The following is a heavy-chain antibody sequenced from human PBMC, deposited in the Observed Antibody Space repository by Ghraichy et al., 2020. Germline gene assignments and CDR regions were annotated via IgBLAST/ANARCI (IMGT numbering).Heavy chain of an antibody. Sequence: SETLSLTCTVSGGSISSGDYYWSWIRQPPGKGLEWIGYIYYSGSTYYNPSLKSRVTISVDTSKNQFSLKLSSVTAADTAVYYCARTRLYDSSDLDYWGQGTLVTVSS. J-gene: IGHJ4*02. CDR3: ARTRLYDSSDLDY. V-gene: IGHV4-30-4*01. D-gene: IGHD3-22*01. CDR2: IYYSGST. CDR1: GGSISSGDYY.